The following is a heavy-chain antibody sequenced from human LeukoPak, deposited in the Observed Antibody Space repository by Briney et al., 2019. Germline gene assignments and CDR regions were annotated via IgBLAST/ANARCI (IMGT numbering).Heavy chain of an antibody. CDR3: AKDPIAAAYDAFDI. D-gene: IGHD6-13*01. Sequence: PGGSLRLSCGASGFIFSANALTWVRQAPGKGLEWVSSITGSGDATYYADSVKGRFTISRDNSKNTLYLQMNSLRAEDTAVYYCAKDPIAAAYDAFDIWGQETMVTVSS. J-gene: IGHJ3*02. CDR2: ITGSGDAT. CDR1: GFIFSANA. V-gene: IGHV3-23*01.